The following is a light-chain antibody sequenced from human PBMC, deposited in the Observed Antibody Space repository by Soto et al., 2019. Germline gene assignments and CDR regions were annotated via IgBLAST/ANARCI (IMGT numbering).Light chain of an antibody. CDR3: HQYGTSPQT. V-gene: IGKV3-20*01. J-gene: IGKJ1*01. Sequence: EIVLTQSPGTLPLSPGERAALSCRASQSVSNTHVAWYQQRPGQAPRLLIYDASRRDIGVPDRFSGSGSGTDFTLTISGLEPEDFAVYFCHQYGTSPQTFGQGTKVDI. CDR1: QSVSNTH. CDR2: DAS.